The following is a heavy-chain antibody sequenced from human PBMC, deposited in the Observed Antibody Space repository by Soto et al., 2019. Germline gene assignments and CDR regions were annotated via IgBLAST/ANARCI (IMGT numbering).Heavy chain of an antibody. V-gene: IGHV3-53*04. Sequence: EVQLVESGGGLVQPGGSLRLSCVASGIPVSSNYMTWVRQAPGKGLEWVSVLHSGGDTYYANSVKGRFTISRHDSTNTLFLQMNSLTAEDTDVYYCARDGPYYYASRMDVWGPGTTVTVSS. CDR3: ARDGPYYYASRMDV. CDR2: LHSGGDT. J-gene: IGHJ6*02. D-gene: IGHD3-10*01. CDR1: GIPVSSNY.